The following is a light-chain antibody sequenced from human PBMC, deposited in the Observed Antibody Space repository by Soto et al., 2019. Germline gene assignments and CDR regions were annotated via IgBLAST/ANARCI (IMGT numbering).Light chain of an antibody. CDR3: SSYSSSSALDVI. V-gene: IGLV2-14*01. Sequence: QSALAQPASVSGSPGQSITISCAGTNRDVGGYNYVSWYQQYPGKAPKLIIYEVTYRPSGVSNRFSGSKSGNTASLNISGLQAEDEADYYCSSYSSSSALDVIFGGGTKLTVL. CDR1: NRDVGGYNY. CDR2: EVT. J-gene: IGLJ2*01.